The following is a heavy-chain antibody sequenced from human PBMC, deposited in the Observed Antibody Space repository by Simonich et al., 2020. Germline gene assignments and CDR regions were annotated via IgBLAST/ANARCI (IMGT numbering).Heavy chain of an antibody. CDR1: GFTFSSYW. J-gene: IGHJ6*03. Sequence: EVQLVESGGGLVQPGGSLRLSCAASGFTFSSYWMSLGRQAPGKGLEWVANIKQDGIEKYYVDSVKGRFTISRDNAKKSLYRKMNSLRAEDTAVYYCARDGLGTAYYYYMDVWGKVTTVTVSS. CDR2: IKQDGIEK. CDR3: ARDGLGTAYYYYMDV. D-gene: IGHD7-27*01. V-gene: IGHV3-7*01.